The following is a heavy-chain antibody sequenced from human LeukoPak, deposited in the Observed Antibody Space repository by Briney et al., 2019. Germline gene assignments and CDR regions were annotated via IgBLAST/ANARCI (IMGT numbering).Heavy chain of an antibody. CDR2: IKQDGSEK. CDR3: AKGPLIEVAGTTWDY. CDR1: GFTFSDYW. D-gene: IGHD6-19*01. V-gene: IGHV3-7*03. J-gene: IGHJ4*02. Sequence: PGGSLRLSCAASGFTFSDYWMSWVRQAPGKELEWVANIKQDGSEKYYVDSVKGRFTISRDNAKNSLYLQMNSLRAEDTAVYFCAKGPLIEVAGTTWDYWGQGTLVTVSS.